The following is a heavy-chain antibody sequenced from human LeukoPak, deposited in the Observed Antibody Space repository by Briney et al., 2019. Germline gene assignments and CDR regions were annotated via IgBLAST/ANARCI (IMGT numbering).Heavy chain of an antibody. J-gene: IGHJ2*01. V-gene: IGHV3-21*01. CDR2: ISSSSSYI. CDR3: ARDRNNWNDDWYFDL. CDR1: GFTFSNAW. Sequence: GGSLRLSCAASGFTFSNAWISWVRQAPGKGLEWVSSISSSSSYIYYADSVKGRFTISRDNAKNSLYLQMNSLRAEDTAVYYCARDRNNWNDDWYFDLWGRGTLVTVSS. D-gene: IGHD1-1*01.